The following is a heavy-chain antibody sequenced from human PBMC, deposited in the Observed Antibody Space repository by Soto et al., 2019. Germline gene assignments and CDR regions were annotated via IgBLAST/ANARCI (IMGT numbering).Heavy chain of an antibody. CDR1: GGSISRGGYY. Sequence: SETLSLTCTVSGGSISRGGYYWSWIRQHPGKGLEWIGYIYYSGSTDYNPSLKSRVTILVDTSKNQFSLKLSSVTAEDTAVYYCTTDLYYYDSSGYYPDYWGQGTLVTVSS. J-gene: IGHJ4*02. CDR2: IYYSGST. D-gene: IGHD3-22*01. CDR3: TTDLYYYDSSGYYPDY. V-gene: IGHV4-31*03.